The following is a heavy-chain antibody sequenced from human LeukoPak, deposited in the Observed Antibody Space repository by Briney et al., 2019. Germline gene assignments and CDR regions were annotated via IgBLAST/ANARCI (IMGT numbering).Heavy chain of an antibody. CDR2: ISSSSSYI. Sequence: GGSLRLSCAASGFTFSSYSMNWVRQAPGKGLEWVSSISSSSSYIYYADSVKGRFTISRDNAKNSLYLQMNSLRAEDTAVFYCAREFFDSRGDTRGDFDYWGQGTLVTVSS. J-gene: IGHJ4*02. V-gene: IGHV3-21*01. D-gene: IGHD3-22*01. CDR3: AREFFDSRGDTRGDFDY. CDR1: GFTFSSYS.